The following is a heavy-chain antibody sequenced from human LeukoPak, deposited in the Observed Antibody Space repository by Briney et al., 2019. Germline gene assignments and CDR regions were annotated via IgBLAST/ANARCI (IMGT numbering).Heavy chain of an antibody. Sequence: SETLSLTCAVSGYSINSGYYWGWIRQPPGKGLEWIGNIYHSGSTYYNPSLKSRVTISVDTSKNFFSLKLSSVTAADTAVYYCARYFYDGSGYYWGNFDYWGQGTLVTVSS. V-gene: IGHV4-38-2*01. CDR2: IYHSGST. D-gene: IGHD3-22*01. CDR1: GYSINSGYY. J-gene: IGHJ4*02. CDR3: ARYFYDGSGYYWGNFDY.